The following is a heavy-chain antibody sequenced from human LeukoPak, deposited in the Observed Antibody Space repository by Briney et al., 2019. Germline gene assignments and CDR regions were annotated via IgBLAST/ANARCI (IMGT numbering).Heavy chain of an antibody. CDR3: ARDFGYYDILKGNWFDP. J-gene: IGHJ5*02. D-gene: IGHD3-9*01. CDR1: GYTFTSYG. Sequence: AASVKVSCKASGYTFTSYGISWVRQAPGQGLEWMGWISAYNGNTNYAQKLQGRVTMTTDTSTSTAYMELRSLRSDDTAVYYCARDFGYYDILKGNWFDPWGQGTLVTVSS. CDR2: ISAYNGNT. V-gene: IGHV1-18*01.